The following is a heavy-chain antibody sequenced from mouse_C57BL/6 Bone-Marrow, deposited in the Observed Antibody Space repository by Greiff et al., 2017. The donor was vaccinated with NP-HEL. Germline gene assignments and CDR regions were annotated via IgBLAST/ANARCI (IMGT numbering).Heavy chain of an antibody. CDR3: ARRVGLYYFDY. J-gene: IGHJ2*01. Sequence: QVQLQQSGAELARPGASVKLSCKASGYTFTSYGLSWVKQSTGQGLEWIGEIYPRSGNTYYNEKFKGKATLTADKSSSTAYMELRSLTSEDSAVYFCARRVGLYYFDYWGQGTTLTVSS. CDR2: IYPRSGNT. D-gene: IGHD4-1*01. CDR1: GYTFTSYG. V-gene: IGHV1-81*01.